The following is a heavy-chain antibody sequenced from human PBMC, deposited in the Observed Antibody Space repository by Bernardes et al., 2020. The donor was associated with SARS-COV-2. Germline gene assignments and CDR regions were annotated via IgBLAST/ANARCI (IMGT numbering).Heavy chain of an antibody. Sequence: GGSLRLSCAASGFPFSDYTMHWVRQAPGKGLEWVAVIWHDGSREYYLDSVKGRFAISRDNSNNTLYLQMNNLRVEDTALYRCATEDGEWLESWGQGTLVTVSS. D-gene: IGHD4-17*01. CDR2: IWHDGSRE. V-gene: IGHV3-33*01. CDR3: ATEDGEWLES. CDR1: GFPFSDYT. J-gene: IGHJ5*01.